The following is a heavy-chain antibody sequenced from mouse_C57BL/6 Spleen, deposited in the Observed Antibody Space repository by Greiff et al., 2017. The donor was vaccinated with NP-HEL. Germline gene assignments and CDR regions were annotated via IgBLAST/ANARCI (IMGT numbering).Heavy chain of an antibody. CDR3: AREDTTVYAMDY. V-gene: IGHV1-80*01. CDR1: GYAFRSYW. Sequence: VQLPQSGAELVKPGASVKISCKASGYAFRSYWMNWVKQRPGKGLEWIGQIYPGDGATNYNGKFKGKATLTADKSSSTAYMQLSSLTSEDSAVYCCAREDTTVYAMDYWGQGTSVTVSS. J-gene: IGHJ4*01. CDR2: IYPGDGAT. D-gene: IGHD1-1*01.